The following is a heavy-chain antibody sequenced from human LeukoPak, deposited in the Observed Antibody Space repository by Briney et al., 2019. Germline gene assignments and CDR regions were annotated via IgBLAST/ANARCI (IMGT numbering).Heavy chain of an antibody. CDR2: ISSSGGTI. V-gene: IGHV3-48*03. Sequence: GGSLRLSCAASGFTFSSYEMNWVRQAPGKGLEWVSYISSSGGTIYYADSVKGRFTISRDNAKNSLYLQMNSLRAEDTAVYYCAREGTVLRFLEWSPYYYYGMDVWGQGTTVTVSS. D-gene: IGHD3-3*01. J-gene: IGHJ6*02. CDR3: AREGTVLRFLEWSPYYYYGMDV. CDR1: GFTFSSYE.